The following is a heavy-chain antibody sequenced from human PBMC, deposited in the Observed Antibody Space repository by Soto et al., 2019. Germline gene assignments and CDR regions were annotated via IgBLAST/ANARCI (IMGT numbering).Heavy chain of an antibody. V-gene: IGHV3-30*18. D-gene: IGHD5-18*01. J-gene: IGHJ4*02. CDR1: GFTFSSYG. CDR2: ISYDGSNK. CDR3: AKEGYSYGYIPFVFDY. Sequence: PGGSLRLSCAASGFTFSSYGMHWVRQAPGKGLEWVAVISYDGSNKYYADSVKGRFTISRDNSKNTLYLQMNSLRAEDTAVYYCAKEGYSYGYIPFVFDYWGQGTLVTVSS.